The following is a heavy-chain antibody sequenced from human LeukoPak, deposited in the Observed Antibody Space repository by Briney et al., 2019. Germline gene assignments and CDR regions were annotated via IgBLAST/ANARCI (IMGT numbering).Heavy chain of an antibody. D-gene: IGHD5-18*01. CDR1: GGSISSYY. CDR3: ARVTRGYSYGASFDY. V-gene: IGHV4-59*01. CDR2: IYYSGST. J-gene: IGHJ4*02. Sequence: SETLSLTCTVSGGSISSYYWSWIRQPPGKGLEWIGYIYYSGSTNYNPSLKSRVTISVDTSKNLFSLKLSSVTAADTAVYYCARVTRGYSYGASFDYWGQGTLVTVSS.